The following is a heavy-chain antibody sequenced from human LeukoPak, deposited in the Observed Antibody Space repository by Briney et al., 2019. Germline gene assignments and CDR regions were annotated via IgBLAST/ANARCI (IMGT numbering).Heavy chain of an antibody. CDR2: IYYSGST. V-gene: IGHV4-59*12. Sequence: PSETLSLTCTVSGGSFSSYNWSWIRQPPGKGLEWIWYIYYSGSTNYNPSLKSRVTISVDTSKNQFSLQLNSLTAADTAVYYCARGRREYYYDSSGYNYFDYWGQGTLVTVSS. CDR1: GGSFSSYN. J-gene: IGHJ4*02. CDR3: ARGRREYYYDSSGYNYFDY. D-gene: IGHD3-22*01.